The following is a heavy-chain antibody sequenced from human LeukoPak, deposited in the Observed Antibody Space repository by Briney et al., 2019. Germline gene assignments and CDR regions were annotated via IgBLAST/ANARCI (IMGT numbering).Heavy chain of an antibody. CDR3: ARDSALLGAYYFDY. D-gene: IGHD3-16*01. Sequence: ASVKVSCKAPGYTFTGYYMHWVRQAPGQGLEWMGWINPNSGGTNYAQKFQGRVTMTRDTSISTACMELSRLRSDDTAVYYCARDSALLGAYYFDYWGQGTLVTVSS. CDR2: INPNSGGT. CDR1: GYTFTGYY. V-gene: IGHV1-2*02. J-gene: IGHJ4*02.